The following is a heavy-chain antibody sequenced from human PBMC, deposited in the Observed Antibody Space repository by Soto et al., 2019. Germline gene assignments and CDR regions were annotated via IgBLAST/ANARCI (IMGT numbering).Heavy chain of an antibody. CDR3: AREEYGGTYYGMDV. CDR1: GFTVSSYE. V-gene: IGHV3-48*03. J-gene: IGHJ6*02. Sequence: EVQLVESGGGLVQPGGSLRLSCAASGFTVSSYEMNWVRQAPGKGLEWVSYISSSGSTIYYADSVKGRFTISRDNAKNSLYLQMNSLRAEDTAVYYCAREEYGGTYYGMDVWGQGTTVHVSS. CDR2: ISSSGSTI. D-gene: IGHD2-15*01.